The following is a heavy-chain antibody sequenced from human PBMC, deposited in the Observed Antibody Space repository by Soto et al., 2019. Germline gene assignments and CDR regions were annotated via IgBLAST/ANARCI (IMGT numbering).Heavy chain of an antibody. V-gene: IGHV3-30-3*01. Sequence: QVHLVESGGGVVQPGRSLRLSCAASGFTFSTAAMHWVRQAPGKGLEWVALISSDGSIKYYAGFVKGRFTISRDISKNAVFLQMNSLKADVTSVYFSGRASGFSYGSRFDSWGQGTLVTVSA. J-gene: IGHJ4*02. CDR3: GRASGFSYGSRFDS. CDR2: ISSDGSIK. D-gene: IGHD5-18*01. CDR1: GFTFSTAA.